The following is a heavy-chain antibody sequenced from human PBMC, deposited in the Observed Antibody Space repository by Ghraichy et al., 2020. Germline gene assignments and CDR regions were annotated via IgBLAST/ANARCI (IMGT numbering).Heavy chain of an antibody. Sequence: GESPNISCAASGFTFSSYAMSWVRQAPGKGLEWVSAISGSGGSTYYADSVKGRFTISRDNSKNTLYLQMNSLRAEDTAVYYCAKGCSVTTGCYYYYMDVWGKGTTVTVSS. V-gene: IGHV3-23*01. CDR1: GFTFSSYA. CDR2: ISGSGGST. J-gene: IGHJ6*03. D-gene: IGHD4-17*01. CDR3: AKGCSVTTGCYYYYMDV.